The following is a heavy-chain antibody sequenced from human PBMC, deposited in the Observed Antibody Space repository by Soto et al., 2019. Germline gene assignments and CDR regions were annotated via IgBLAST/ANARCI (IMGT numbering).Heavy chain of an antibody. Sequence: GGSLRLSCAASGFNFSSYAMSWVRQAPGKGLEWVSGISGSGGRTYYADSVKGRFTISRDNSKNMLYLQINRLRAEDTAVFYCAKDSSAPGIDWFDPWGQGTLVTVSS. CDR1: GFNFSSYA. CDR3: AKDSSAPGIDWFDP. D-gene: IGHD3-10*01. J-gene: IGHJ5*02. V-gene: IGHV3-23*01. CDR2: ISGSGGRT.